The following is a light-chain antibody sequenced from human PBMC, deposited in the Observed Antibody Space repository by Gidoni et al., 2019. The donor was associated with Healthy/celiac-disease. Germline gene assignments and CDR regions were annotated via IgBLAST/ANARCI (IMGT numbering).Light chain of an antibody. V-gene: IGLV2-8*01. CDR1: SSDVGGYNY. CDR3: SSYAGSNNVV. CDR2: DVS. Sequence: QSALTQPPSASGSPGQSVTISCTGTSSDVGGYNYVSWYQQHPGEAPKLMICDVSKRPSGVPDRFSGSKSGNTASLTVSGLQAEDEADYYCSSYAGSNNVVFGGGTKLTVL. J-gene: IGLJ2*01.